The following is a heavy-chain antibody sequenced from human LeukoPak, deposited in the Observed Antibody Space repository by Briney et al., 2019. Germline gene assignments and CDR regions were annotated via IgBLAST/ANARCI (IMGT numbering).Heavy chain of an antibody. CDR2: ISSSGNTI. J-gene: IGHJ4*02. CDR1: GFTFSNYE. Sequence: GGSLRLSCAASGFTFSNYEMNWVRQAPGKGLEWVSYISSSGNTIYYADSVKGRFTISRDNAKNSLYLQMNSLRAEDTAVYYCARDGRSRYQLLSYYFDYWGQGTLVTVSS. CDR3: ARDGRSRYQLLSYYFDY. V-gene: IGHV3-48*03. D-gene: IGHD2-2*01.